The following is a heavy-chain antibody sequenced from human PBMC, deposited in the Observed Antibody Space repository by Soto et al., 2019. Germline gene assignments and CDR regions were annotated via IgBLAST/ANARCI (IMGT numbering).Heavy chain of an antibody. J-gene: IGHJ4*02. Sequence: SETLSLTCTVSGGPISTYYWSWIRQPPGGGLEWIGYMFNSGSSNYNPSLKSRVTISVDTSKNQFSLNLRSVTAADTAVYYCVKGAGRAGYTAALRGQGTLLTLSS. V-gene: IGHV4-59*01. CDR3: VKGAGRAGYTAAL. CDR2: MFNSGSS. CDR1: GGPISTYY. D-gene: IGHD5-12*01.